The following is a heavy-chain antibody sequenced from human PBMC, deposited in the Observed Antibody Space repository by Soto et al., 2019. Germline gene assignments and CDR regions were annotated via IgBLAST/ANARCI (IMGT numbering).Heavy chain of an antibody. Sequence: SLKISCVASGFSLSSFAMHWVRQAPGKGLEWVATTSYDGLNTFYGESVRGRFSISRDTSKNTLFLQMDSLTTEDTAVYFCAKSSSGLRDYFDSWGRGTVVTASS. D-gene: IGHD3-10*01. CDR1: GFSLSSFA. J-gene: IGHJ4*02. CDR3: AKSSSGLRDYFDS. CDR2: TSYDGLNT. V-gene: IGHV3-30-3*02.